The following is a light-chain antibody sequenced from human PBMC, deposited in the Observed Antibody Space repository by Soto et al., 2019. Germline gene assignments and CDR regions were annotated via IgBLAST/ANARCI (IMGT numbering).Light chain of an antibody. V-gene: IGLV2-14*01. CDR1: SSDVGAYNY. CDR2: DVS. CDR3: LSFAISSTYV. J-gene: IGLJ1*01. Sequence: QSALTQPASVSGSPGQSITISCTGTSSDVGAYNYVSWYQQHPGKAPKVMIYDVSNRPSGVSDRFSGSKSGNTASLTISGLQAEDEAYYYCLSFAISSTYVFGTGTKLTVL.